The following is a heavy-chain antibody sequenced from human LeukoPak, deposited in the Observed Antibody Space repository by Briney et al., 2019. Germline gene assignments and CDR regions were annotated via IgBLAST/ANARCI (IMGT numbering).Heavy chain of an antibody. CDR2: ISGSGGST. J-gene: IGHJ4*02. CDR1: GFRFSSNA. D-gene: IGHD3-16*01. CDR3: FAYDPLDY. V-gene: IGHV3-23*01. Sequence: GGSLTLSCAASGFRFSSNAMSWVRQAPGKGLEWVSGISGSGGSTNYAGSVKGRFTISRDTSKSTLYLQMNRLRGEDTAIYYCFAYDPLDYLGQGTLVTVSS.